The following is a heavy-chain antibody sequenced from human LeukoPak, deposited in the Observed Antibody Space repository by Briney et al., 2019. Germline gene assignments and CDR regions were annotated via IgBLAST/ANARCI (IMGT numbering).Heavy chain of an antibody. CDR3: AREGYSSGWYRSGGWFDP. CDR1: GFTFSSYA. J-gene: IGHJ5*02. D-gene: IGHD6-19*01. Sequence: GGSLRLSCAASGFTFSSYAMSWVRQAPGKGLEWVSAISGGGIGIYYADSLKGRFTISRDNSKNTLYLQMNSLRAEDTAVYYCAREGYSSGWYRSGGWFDPWGQGTLVTVSS. V-gene: IGHV3-23*01. CDR2: ISGGGIGI.